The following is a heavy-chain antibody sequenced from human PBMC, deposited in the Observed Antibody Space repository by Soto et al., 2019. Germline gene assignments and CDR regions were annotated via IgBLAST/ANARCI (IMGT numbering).Heavy chain of an antibody. J-gene: IGHJ4*02. V-gene: IGHV3-74*01. CDR1: GFTLSHYG. CDR3: ARALTAAASRVGDY. CDR2: ISSDESST. D-gene: IGHD6-13*01. Sequence: SCAASGFTLSHYGMHWVRQAPGKGLVWVSRISSDESSTIYADSVKGRFTISRDNAKNTLYLQMNSLRAEDTAVYYCARALTAAASRVGDYWGQGTLVTVSS.